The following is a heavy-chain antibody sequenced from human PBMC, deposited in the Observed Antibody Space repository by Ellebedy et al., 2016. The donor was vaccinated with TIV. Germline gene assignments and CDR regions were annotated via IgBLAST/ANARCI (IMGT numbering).Heavy chain of an antibody. Sequence: MPGGSLRLSCTVSGGSISTYYWSWIRQPPGRGLEWIGYIYYSGSTKYNPSLKSRVTISVDTSKNQVSLRLSSVTAADTAVYYCARGGCSSCYIASWGQGTLVTVSS. D-gene: IGHD3-22*01. V-gene: IGHV4-59*08. CDR1: GGSISTYY. J-gene: IGHJ4*02. CDR2: IYYSGST. CDR3: ARGGCSSCYIAS.